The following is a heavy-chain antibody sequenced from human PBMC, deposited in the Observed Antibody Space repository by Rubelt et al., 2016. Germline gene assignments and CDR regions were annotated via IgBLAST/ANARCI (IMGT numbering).Heavy chain of an antibody. CDR3: ARSAGEPSDNFDY. CDR2: IYYSGST. CDR1: GGSFSGYY. J-gene: IGHJ4*02. V-gene: IGHV4-34*01. Sequence: QVQLQQWGAGLLKPSETLSLTCAVYGGSFSGYYWSWIRQPPGKGLEWIGSIYYSGSTYYNPSLKSRVTISVDTSKTQFSLKLSSVTAADTAVYYCARSAGEPSDNFDYWGQGTLVTVSS. D-gene: IGHD3-16*01.